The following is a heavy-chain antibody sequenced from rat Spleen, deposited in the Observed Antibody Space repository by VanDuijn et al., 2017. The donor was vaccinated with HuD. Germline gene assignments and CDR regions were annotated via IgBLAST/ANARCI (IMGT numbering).Heavy chain of an antibody. Sequence: QVQLKESGPGLVQPSQTLSLTCTVSGFSLNSYNVHWVRQPTGKGLEWMGVIWGNGNTNYNSALKPRLSISRDTSKSQVFLTMSSLQTEDTATYYCARAGSAAISLGNWFAYWGQGSLATVSS. V-gene: IGHV2-30*01. CDR3: ARAGSAAISLGNWFAY. D-gene: IGHD1-2*01. J-gene: IGHJ3*01. CDR1: GFSLNSYN. CDR2: IWGNGNT.